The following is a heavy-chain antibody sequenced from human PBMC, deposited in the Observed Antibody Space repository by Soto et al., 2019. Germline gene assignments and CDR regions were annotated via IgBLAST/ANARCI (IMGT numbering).Heavy chain of an antibody. CDR1: GYSISNGYY. Sequence: SETLSLTCAVSGYSISNGYYWGWIRQPPGKGLEWIGNIYHSGTTYYNPSLESRVTISVDTSKNQFSLKLSSVTAADTAVYYCAREKYSSSLGDYWGQGTLVTVSS. D-gene: IGHD6-6*01. J-gene: IGHJ4*02. CDR2: IYHSGTT. V-gene: IGHV4-38-2*02. CDR3: AREKYSSSLGDY.